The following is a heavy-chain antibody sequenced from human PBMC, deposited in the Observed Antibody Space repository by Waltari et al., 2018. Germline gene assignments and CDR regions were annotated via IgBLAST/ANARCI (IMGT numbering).Heavy chain of an antibody. J-gene: IGHJ4*02. V-gene: IGHV1-69*08. CDR1: GGTLSDYT. CDR3: ARDDATTGHLDS. Sequence: QVQMVQSGAEVKKPGSSVKVPCKTSGGTLSDYTINWVRQAPGQGLEWMGRIIPIFGKANYAQKFQGRVTFTADKSTHTAYMEVSGLTSEDTALYYCARDDATTGHLDSWGQGTPVTISS. CDR2: IIPIFGKA. D-gene: IGHD1-1*01.